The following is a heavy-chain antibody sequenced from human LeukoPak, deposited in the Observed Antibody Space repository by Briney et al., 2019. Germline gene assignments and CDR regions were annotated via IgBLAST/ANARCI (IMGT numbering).Heavy chain of an antibody. D-gene: IGHD3-22*01. J-gene: IGHJ4*02. CDR1: GGSISSYY. Sequence: SETLSLTCTVSGGSISSYYWSWIRQPPGEGLEWIGYIYYSGSTNYNPSLKSRVTISVDTSKNQFSLKLSSVTAADTAVYYCARGGYYDSSGPIDYWGQGTLVTVSS. V-gene: IGHV4-59*01. CDR3: ARGGYYDSSGPIDY. CDR2: IYYSGST.